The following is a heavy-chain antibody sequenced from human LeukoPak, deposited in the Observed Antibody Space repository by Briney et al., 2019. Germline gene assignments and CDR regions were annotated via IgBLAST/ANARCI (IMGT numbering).Heavy chain of an antibody. D-gene: IGHD1-26*01. J-gene: IGHJ4*02. CDR1: GFTFTSYA. Sequence: AGSLPLSCAASGFTFTSYAMIWVRQAPGKGLEWVSAISGSGGSTHYADSVKGRFTISRDNFKNTLYLQMNSLRAEDTAVYYCAKSGGIVGATTVFDYWGQGTLVTVSS. CDR3: AKSGGIVGATTVFDY. V-gene: IGHV3-23*01. CDR2: ISGSGGST.